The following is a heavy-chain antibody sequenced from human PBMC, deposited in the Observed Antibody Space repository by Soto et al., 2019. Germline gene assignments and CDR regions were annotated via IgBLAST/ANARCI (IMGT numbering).Heavy chain of an antibody. J-gene: IGHJ4*02. Sequence: QVQLVQSGGEVKRPGASVKVSCKASGYPFTSYGISWVRQAPGQGLEWMGWINPYNGNTKYAQKFQGRVTMTTDTSATPAYMALRSLSHDDTAVYYCARNLASVHDYWGQGSLVTVSS. V-gene: IGHV1-18*04. D-gene: IGHD1-1*01. CDR2: INPYNGNT. CDR3: ARNLASVHDY. CDR1: GYPFTSYG.